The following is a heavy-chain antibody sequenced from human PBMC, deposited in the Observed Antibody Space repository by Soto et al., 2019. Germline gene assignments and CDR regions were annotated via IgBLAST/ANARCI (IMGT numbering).Heavy chain of an antibody. V-gene: IGHV4-39*07. D-gene: IGHD1-26*01. Sequence: SETLSLTCTVSGGSISSSSYYWGWIRQPPGKGLEWIGSIYYSGSTYYNPSLKSRVTISVDTSKNQFSLKLSSVTAADTAVYYCARDLKWEIPFDYYYGMDVWGQGTTVTVS. CDR1: GGSISSSSYY. J-gene: IGHJ6*02. CDR3: ARDLKWEIPFDYYYGMDV. CDR2: IYYSGST.